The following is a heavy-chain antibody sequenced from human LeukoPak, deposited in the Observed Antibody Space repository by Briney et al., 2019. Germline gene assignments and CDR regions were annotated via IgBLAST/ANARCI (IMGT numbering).Heavy chain of an antibody. CDR2: IYYIGTA. Sequence: SQTLSLTCSVSGDSISIGDYRWSWIRQSPGKGLEWIGYIYYIGTAYYNPSLRSRVALSADTSKNQFSLKLSSVTAADTAVYSCARLPFNSGYEYFDYWGQGILVTVSS. J-gene: IGHJ4*02. CDR3: ARLPFNSGYEYFDY. V-gene: IGHV4-30-4*01. D-gene: IGHD5-12*01. CDR1: GDSISIGDYR.